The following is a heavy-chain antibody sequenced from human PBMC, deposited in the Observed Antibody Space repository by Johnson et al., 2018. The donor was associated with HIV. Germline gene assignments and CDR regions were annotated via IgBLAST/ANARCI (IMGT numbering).Heavy chain of an antibody. Sequence: QVQLVESGGGVVQPGRSLRLSCAASGFTFSDYGMHWVRQAPGKGLVWVAVISYDGINKYYADSVKGRFTISRDNSKNTLYLQMNRLRTEDTAVFYCAKGPLYDFWSGEAFDIWGQGTMVTVSS. J-gene: IGHJ3*02. CDR2: ISYDGINK. CDR1: GFTFSDYG. D-gene: IGHD3-3*01. CDR3: AKGPLYDFWSGEAFDI. V-gene: IGHV3-30*18.